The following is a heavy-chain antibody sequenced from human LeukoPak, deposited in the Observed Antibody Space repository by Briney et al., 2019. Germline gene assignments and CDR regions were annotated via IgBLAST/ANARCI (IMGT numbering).Heavy chain of an antibody. CDR1: GFTFSSHW. Sequence: GGSLRLSCAASGFTFSSHWMHWVRQAPGKGLVWVSRINSDGSSISYADSVKGRFTISRDNAKNTLYLQMNSLRAEDTAVYYCAGPEWLSTFAFTGRADDRLYGMDVWGQGTTVTVSS. J-gene: IGHJ6*02. V-gene: IGHV3-74*01. CDR3: AGPEWLSTFAFTGRADDRLYGMDV. D-gene: IGHD3-3*01. CDR2: INSDGSSI.